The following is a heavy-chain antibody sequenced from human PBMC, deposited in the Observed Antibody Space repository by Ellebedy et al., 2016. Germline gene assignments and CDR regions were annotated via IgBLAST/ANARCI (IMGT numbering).Heavy chain of an antibody. D-gene: IGHD3-10*01. CDR2: ISYDGSNK. Sequence: GESLKISCAASGFTFSSYGMHWVRQAPGKGLEWVAVISYDGSNKYYADSVKGRFTISRDNSKNTLYLQMNSLRAEDTAVYYCAKLGLGELFEFDYWGQGTLVTVSS. CDR3: AKLGLGELFEFDY. CDR1: GFTFSSYG. J-gene: IGHJ4*02. V-gene: IGHV3-30*18.